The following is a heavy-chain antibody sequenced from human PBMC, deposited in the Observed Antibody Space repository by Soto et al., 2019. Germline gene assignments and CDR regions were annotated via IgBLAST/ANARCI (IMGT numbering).Heavy chain of an antibody. D-gene: IGHD2-2*01. CDR2: VTGDGTTT. Sequence: QPGGSLRLSFTVSGLTFSNFWMHWVRQAPGKGLVWVSRVTGDGTTTDYADSVKGRFTIFRDNSKNTVYLQMDTLRAEDTAVYYCAKFQYQGDVGKNSYFRLDGWGQGTKVTVSS. CDR3: AKFQYQGDVGKNSYFRLDG. J-gene: IGHJ6*02. CDR1: GLTFSNFW. V-gene: IGHV3-74*01.